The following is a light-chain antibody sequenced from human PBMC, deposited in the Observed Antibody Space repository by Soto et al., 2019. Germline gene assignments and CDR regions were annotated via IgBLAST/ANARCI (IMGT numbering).Light chain of an antibody. J-gene: IGKJ3*01. V-gene: IGKV3-11*01. CDR1: QNVSTY. CDR3: QQRTNLLT. Sequence: EIVLTQSPATLSLSPGERVTLSCRASQNVSTYLAWYQQKPGQAPRLLIYDASDRATGIPARFSGSGSGTDFTLSISSLDPEDFAVYYCQQRTNLLTFGPGTKVDIK. CDR2: DAS.